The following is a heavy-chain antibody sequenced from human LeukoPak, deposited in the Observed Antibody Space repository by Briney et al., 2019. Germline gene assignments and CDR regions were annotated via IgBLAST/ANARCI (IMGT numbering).Heavy chain of an antibody. D-gene: IGHD3-10*01. J-gene: IGHJ5*02. CDR2: IYYSGST. CDR3: ARRGSTYYYGSGSSNWFDP. V-gene: IGHV4-39*01. Sequence: SETLSLTCTVSGGSISSSSYYWGWIRQPPGKGLEWIGSIYYSGSTYYNPSLKSRVTISVDTSKNQFSLKLSSVTAADTAVYYCARRGSTYYYGSGSSNWFDPWGQGTLVTVSS. CDR1: GGSISSSSYY.